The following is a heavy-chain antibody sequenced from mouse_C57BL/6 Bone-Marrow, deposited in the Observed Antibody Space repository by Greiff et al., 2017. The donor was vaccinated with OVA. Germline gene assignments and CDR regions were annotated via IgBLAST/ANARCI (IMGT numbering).Heavy chain of an antibody. CDR2: IDPENGDT. CDR1: GFNIKDDY. CDR3: TFYGSSYPWFAY. Sequence: EVQLKQSGAELVRPGASVKLSCTASGFNIKDDYMHWVKQRPEQGLEWIGWIDPENGDTDYASKFQGKATITADTSSNTAYLQLSSLTSEDTAVYYCTFYGSSYPWFAYWGQGTLVTVSA. J-gene: IGHJ3*01. V-gene: IGHV14-4*01. D-gene: IGHD1-1*01.